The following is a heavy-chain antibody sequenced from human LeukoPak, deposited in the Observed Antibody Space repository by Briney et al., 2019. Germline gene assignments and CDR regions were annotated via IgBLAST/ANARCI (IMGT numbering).Heavy chain of an antibody. CDR1: GFTFSDYY. CDR2: IYYSGST. V-gene: IGHV4-31*02. J-gene: IGHJ4*02. Sequence: LRLSCAASGFTFSDYYWSWIRQHPGKGLEWIGYIYYSGSTYYNPSLKSRVTISVDTSKNQFSLKLSSVTAADTAVYYCARARYFFGVDYWGQGTLVTVSS. CDR3: ARARYFFGVDY. D-gene: IGHD3-10*01.